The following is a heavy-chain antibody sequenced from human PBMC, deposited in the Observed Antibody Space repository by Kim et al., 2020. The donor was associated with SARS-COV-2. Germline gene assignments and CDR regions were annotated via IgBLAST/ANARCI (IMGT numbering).Heavy chain of an antibody. CDR3: ARDGYSRGPDAFDI. J-gene: IGHJ3*02. Sequence: SVKVSCKASGGTFSSYAISWVRQAPGQGLEWMGGIIPIFGTANYAQKFQGRVTITADESTSTAYMELSSLRSEDTAVYYCARDGYSRGPDAFDIWGQGTMVTVSS. D-gene: IGHD5-12*01. V-gene: IGHV1-69*13. CDR2: IIPIFGTA. CDR1: GGTFSSYA.